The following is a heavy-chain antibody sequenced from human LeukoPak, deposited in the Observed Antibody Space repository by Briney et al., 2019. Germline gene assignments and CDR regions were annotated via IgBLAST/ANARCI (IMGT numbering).Heavy chain of an antibody. CDR2: IVPIFGTT. Sequence: GASVRVSCKASGGTFSTYGFSWVRQAPGQGLEWLGGIVPIFGTTNYARKFQDRVTITADESTSTVYMELSGLASEDTAVYYCARTPNLGYCSSTSCLKFDYWGQGTLVTVSS. V-gene: IGHV1-69*13. J-gene: IGHJ4*02. D-gene: IGHD2-2*01. CDR1: GGTFSTYG. CDR3: ARTPNLGYCSSTSCLKFDY.